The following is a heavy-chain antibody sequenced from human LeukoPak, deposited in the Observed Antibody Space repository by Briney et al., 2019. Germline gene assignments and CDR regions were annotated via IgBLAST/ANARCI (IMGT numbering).Heavy chain of an antibody. J-gene: IGHJ4*02. CDR2: ISSSSTYL. CDR3: AKKVVPGYFFDY. D-gene: IGHD2-21*02. Sequence: PGGSLRLSCAASAFTFSTYSMNWVRPAPGKGLEWVSSISSSSTYLYYADSVKGRFTISRDNAKNSLYLQMNSLRAEDTAVYYCAKKVVPGYFFDYWGPGTLVTVSS. CDR1: AFTFSTYS. V-gene: IGHV3-21*04.